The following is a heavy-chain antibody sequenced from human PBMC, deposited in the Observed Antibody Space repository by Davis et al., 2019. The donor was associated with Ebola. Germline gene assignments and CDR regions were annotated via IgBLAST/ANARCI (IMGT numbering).Heavy chain of an antibody. Sequence: GESLKISCTASGFNFGEYALTWVRQTPGKGLEWVSHISDDSSSTYYADSVKGRFTISRDNAKSSLYLQLNTLRDEDTAVYFCVSAGWDHWGQGTLVTVSS. CDR1: GFNFGEYA. CDR3: VSAGWDH. CDR2: ISDDSSST. J-gene: IGHJ4*02. D-gene: IGHD2-15*01. V-gene: IGHV3-48*02.